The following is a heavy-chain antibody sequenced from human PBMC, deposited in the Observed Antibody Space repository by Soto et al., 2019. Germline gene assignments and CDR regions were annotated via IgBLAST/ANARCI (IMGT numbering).Heavy chain of an antibody. CDR2: IYPGDSDT. J-gene: IGHJ4*02. CDR1: GYSFTSYW. V-gene: IGHV5-51*01. Sequence: GESLKISCKGSGYSFTSYWIGWVRQMPGKGLEWMGIIYPGDSDTRYSPSFQGQVTISADKSISTAYLQWSSLKASDTAMYYCASWCYDGSGGSCYSDWGQGTLVTVSS. D-gene: IGHD2-15*01. CDR3: ASWCYDGSGGSCYSD.